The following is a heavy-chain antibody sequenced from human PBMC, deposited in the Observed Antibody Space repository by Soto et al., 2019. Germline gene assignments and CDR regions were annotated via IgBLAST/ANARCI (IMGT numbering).Heavy chain of an antibody. D-gene: IGHD5-12*01. CDR2: INNDGSDT. CDR3: TRGLRGPDY. CDR1: GFTFSSFW. V-gene: IGHV3-74*01. Sequence: GGSLRLSCAASGFTFSSFWMHWVRQAPGKGLVWVSRINNDGSDTVYAGSVRGRFTISRDNARNTLSLQMNSLRVEDTAVYYCTRGLRGPDYWGQGTLVTVAS. J-gene: IGHJ4*02.